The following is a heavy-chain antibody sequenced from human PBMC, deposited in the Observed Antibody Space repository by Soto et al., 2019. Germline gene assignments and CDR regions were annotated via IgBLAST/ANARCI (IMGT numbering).Heavy chain of an antibody. CDR2: IRGTT. D-gene: IGHD2-21*01. CDR3: ARDDSFAFDI. Sequence: PGGSLRLSCAASGFTFTSYSMNWVRQAPGKGLEWVSYIRGTTHYADSVKGRFTTSRDNARSSLYLQMNSLRADDTAVYYCARDDSFAFDIWGQGTMVTVSS. CDR1: GFTFTSYS. V-gene: IGHV3-48*01. J-gene: IGHJ3*02.